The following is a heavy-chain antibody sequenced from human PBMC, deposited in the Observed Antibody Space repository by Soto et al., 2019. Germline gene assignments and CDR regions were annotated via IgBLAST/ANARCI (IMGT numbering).Heavy chain of an antibody. Sequence: PSETLSLTCAVSGGSISSGGYSWSWIRQPPGKGLEWIGYIYHSGRTYYNPSLKSRVTISVDRSKNQFSLKLSSVTAADTAVYYCARGYYDSSGYSPKFEYWGQGTPVTVSS. CDR2: IYHSGRT. D-gene: IGHD3-22*01. CDR1: GGSISSGGYS. V-gene: IGHV4-30-2*01. CDR3: ARGYYDSSGYSPKFEY. J-gene: IGHJ4*02.